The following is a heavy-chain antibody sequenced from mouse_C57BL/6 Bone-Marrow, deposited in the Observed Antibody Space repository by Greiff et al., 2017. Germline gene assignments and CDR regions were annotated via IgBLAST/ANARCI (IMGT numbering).Heavy chain of an antibody. D-gene: IGHD2-3*01. CDR3: ARVDYDGRVD. V-gene: IGHV5-16*01. CDR2: ITYDGSST. CDR1: GFTFSDYY. J-gene: IGHJ2*01. Sequence: EVKLVESEGGLVQPGSSMKLSCTASGFTFSDYYMAWVRQVPEKGLEWVANITYDGSSTYYLDSLKSRFIISRDNAKNILYLQMSRLKSEDTATYYCARVDYDGRVDWGQGTTLTVSS.